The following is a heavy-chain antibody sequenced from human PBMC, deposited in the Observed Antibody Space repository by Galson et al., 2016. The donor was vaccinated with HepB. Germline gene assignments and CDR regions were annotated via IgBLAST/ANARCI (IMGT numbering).Heavy chain of an antibody. CDR2: ISGSGGST. D-gene: IGHD3-22*01. CDR3: AKEHSSGYYYVAYFNY. J-gene: IGHJ4*02. V-gene: IGHV3-23*01. Sequence: SLRLSCAASGFTFSSYAMSWVRQAPGKGLEWVSSISGSGGSTYYADSVKGRFTISRDNSKNTLYLQMNSLRAEDTAVYYCAKEHSSGYYYVAYFNYWGQGTLVTVSS. CDR1: GFTFSSYA.